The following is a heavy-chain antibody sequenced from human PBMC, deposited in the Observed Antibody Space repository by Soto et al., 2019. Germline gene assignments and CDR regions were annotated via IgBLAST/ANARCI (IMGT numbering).Heavy chain of an antibody. CDR2: MNPNSGNT. D-gene: IGHD3-10*01. Sequence: SXKVSFKASGYTXSSYDSHLVRQATGQGLEWMGWMNPNSGNTGYAQKFQGRVTTTSNTSISTAYIELSSLRSQDTSVYYCARGLRGVRGVIIYYFDYWGQGTLATVS. CDR1: GYTXSSYD. CDR3: ARGLRGVRGVIIYYFDY. J-gene: IGHJ4*02. V-gene: IGHV1-8*01.